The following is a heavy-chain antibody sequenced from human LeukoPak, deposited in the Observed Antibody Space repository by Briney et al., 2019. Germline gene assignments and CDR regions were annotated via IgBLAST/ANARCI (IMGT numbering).Heavy chain of an antibody. V-gene: IGHV3-30*04. J-gene: IGHJ3*02. CDR3: ARDGYCSSTSCYDDAFDI. D-gene: IGHD2-2*03. CDR1: GFTFSSYA. Sequence: GGSLRLSCAASGFTFSSYAMHWVRQAPGKGLEWVAVISYDGSNKYYADSVKGRFTISRDNSENTLYLQMNSLRAEDTAVYYCARDGYCSSTSCYDDAFDIWGQGTMVTVSS. CDR2: ISYDGSNK.